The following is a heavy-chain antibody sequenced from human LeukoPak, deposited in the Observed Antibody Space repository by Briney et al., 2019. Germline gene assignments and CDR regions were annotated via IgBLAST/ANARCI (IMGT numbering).Heavy chain of an antibody. V-gene: IGHV4-39*01. CDR1: GGSISSSSYY. J-gene: IGHJ4*02. D-gene: IGHD4-23*01. Sequence: PETLSLTCTVSGGSISSSSYYWGWIRQPPGKGLEWIGSIYYSGSTYYNPSLKSRVTISVDTSKNQFSLKLSSVTAADTAVYYCARQETVVTLDYWGQGTLVTVSS. CDR3: ARQETVVTLDY. CDR2: IYYSGST.